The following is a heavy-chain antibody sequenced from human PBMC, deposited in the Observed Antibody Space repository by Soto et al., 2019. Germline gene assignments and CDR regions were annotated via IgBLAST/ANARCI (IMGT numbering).Heavy chain of an antibody. Sequence: PGGSLRLSCAASEFTFKNLWMTWVRQAPGKGLECVANINQDGSEKYYVNSVKGRFTISRDNAKNSLYLQMNSLRAEDTAIYYCAKGGPYYYYGMDVWGQGTTVTVSS. CDR2: INQDGSEK. CDR1: EFTFKNLW. V-gene: IGHV3-7*03. CDR3: AKGGPYYYYGMDV. D-gene: IGHD2-15*01. J-gene: IGHJ6*02.